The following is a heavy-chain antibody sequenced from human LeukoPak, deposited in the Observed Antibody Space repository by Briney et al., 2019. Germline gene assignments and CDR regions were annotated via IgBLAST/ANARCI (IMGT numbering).Heavy chain of an antibody. CDR3: ARGSGSGYDTPLYYYYGMDV. D-gene: IGHD5-12*01. Sequence: ASVKVSCKASGYTFTGYYMHWVRQAPGQGLEWMGWINPNSGGTNYAQKLQGRVTMTRDTSISTAYMELSRLRSDDTAVYYCARGSGSGYDTPLYYYYGMDVWGQGTTVTVSS. J-gene: IGHJ6*02. CDR2: INPNSGGT. CDR1: GYTFTGYY. V-gene: IGHV1-2*02.